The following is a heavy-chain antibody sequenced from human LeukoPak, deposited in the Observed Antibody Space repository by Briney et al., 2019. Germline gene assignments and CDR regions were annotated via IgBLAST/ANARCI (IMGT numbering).Heavy chain of an antibody. V-gene: IGHV1-69*04. CDR1: GGTFSSYA. Sequence: GASVKVSCKASGGTFSSYAISWVRQAPGQGLEWVGRIIPIFGIANYAQKFQGRVTITADKSTSTAYMELSSLRSEDTAVYYCARESSVGAPFWSGPTHYYYYGMDVWGQGTTVTVSS. CDR2: IIPIFGIA. J-gene: IGHJ6*02. CDR3: ARESSVGAPFWSGPTHYYYYGMDV. D-gene: IGHD3-3*01.